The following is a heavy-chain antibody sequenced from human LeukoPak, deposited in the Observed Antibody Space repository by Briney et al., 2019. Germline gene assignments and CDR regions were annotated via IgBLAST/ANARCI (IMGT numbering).Heavy chain of an antibody. CDR2: IYYSGST. D-gene: IGHD3-22*01. CDR1: GGSISSGDYY. Sequence: PSQTLSLTCTVSGGSISSGDYYWSWIRQPPGKGLEWIGYIYYSGSTYYNPSLKSRVTISVDTSKNQFSLKLSSVTAADTAVYYCARRNDSSGYYYNLWGQGTLVTVSS. V-gene: IGHV4-30-4*01. J-gene: IGHJ4*02. CDR3: ARRNDSSGYYYNL.